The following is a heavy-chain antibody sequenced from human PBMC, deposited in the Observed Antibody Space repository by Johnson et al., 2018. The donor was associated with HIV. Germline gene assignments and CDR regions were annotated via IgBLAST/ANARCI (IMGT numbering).Heavy chain of an antibody. J-gene: IGHJ3*02. CDR2: ISSSGSTI. CDR3: AGDRLYSYGQGAAFDI. D-gene: IGHD5-18*01. Sequence: QVQLVESGGGLIQPGGSLRLSCAASGFTVSSNYMSWVRQAPGKGLEWVSYISSSGSTIYYADSVKGRFTISRDNAKNSLYLQMNSLRAEDTAVYYCAGDRLYSYGQGAAFDIWGQGTMVTVSS. CDR1: GFTVSSNY. V-gene: IGHV3-11*04.